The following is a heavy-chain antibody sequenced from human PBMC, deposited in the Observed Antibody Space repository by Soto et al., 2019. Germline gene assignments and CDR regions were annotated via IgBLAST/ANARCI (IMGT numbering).Heavy chain of an antibody. CDR2: IIPIFGTA. CDR3: ACHPRGPSGPYRPNFYYYGMDV. J-gene: IGHJ6*02. V-gene: IGHV1-69*06. CDR1: GCTCSSYA. D-gene: IGHD2-21*01. Sequence: SVKVSCKASGCTCSSYAISWVRQAPGQGLEWMGGIIPIFGTANYAQKFQGRVTITADKSTSTAYMELSSLRSEDTAVYYCACHPRGPSGPYRPNFYYYGMDVWGQGTTVTVSS.